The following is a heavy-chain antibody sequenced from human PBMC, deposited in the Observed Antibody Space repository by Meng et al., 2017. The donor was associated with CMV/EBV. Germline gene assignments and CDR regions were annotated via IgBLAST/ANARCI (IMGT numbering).Heavy chain of an antibody. CDR3: ANVAQSPGWELHHYYYGMDV. J-gene: IGHJ6*02. D-gene: IGHD1-26*01. V-gene: IGHV3-23*01. CDR1: GFTFSSYA. CDR2: ISGSGGST. Sequence: GGSLRLSCAASGFTFSSYAMSWVRQAPGKGLEWVSAISGSGGSTYYADSVKGRFTISRDNSKNTLYLQMNSLRAEDTAVYYCANVAQSPGWELHHYYYGMDVWGQGTTVTVSS.